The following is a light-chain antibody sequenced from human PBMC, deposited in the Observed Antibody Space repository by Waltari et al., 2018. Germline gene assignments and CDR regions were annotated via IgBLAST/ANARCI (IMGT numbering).Light chain of an antibody. J-gene: IGLJ3*02. CDR2: EIV. CDR1: SSDVGAYDH. CDR3: YSYTGSNNLV. V-gene: IGLV2-14*01. Sequence: QSALTQPASVSGSPGQSITISCTGTSSDVGAYDHVSWFQQHPGKAPKLIIFEIVNRPSGISNRVSGSKSGNTASLTMSGLQAEDEADYFCYSYTGSNNLVFGGGTKLTVL.